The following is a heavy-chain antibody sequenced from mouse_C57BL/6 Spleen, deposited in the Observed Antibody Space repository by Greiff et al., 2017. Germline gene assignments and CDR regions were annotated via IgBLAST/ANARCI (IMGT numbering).Heavy chain of an antibody. J-gene: IGHJ2*01. CDR2: INPSTGGT. CDR1: GYSFTGYY. CDR3: ASRDFDGYYEAY. V-gene: IGHV1-42*01. D-gene: IGHD2-3*01. Sequence: EVQLQQSGPELVKPGASVKISCKASGYSFTGYYMNWVKQSPEKSLEWIGEINPSTGGTTYNQKFKAKATLTVDKSSSTAYMQLKSLTSEDSAVYYCASRDFDGYYEAYWGQGTTLTVSS.